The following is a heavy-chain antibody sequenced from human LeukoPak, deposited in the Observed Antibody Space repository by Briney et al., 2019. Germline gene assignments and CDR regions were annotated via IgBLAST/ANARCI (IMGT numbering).Heavy chain of an antibody. CDR1: GFTFNIHG. J-gene: IGHJ3*02. V-gene: IGHV3-21*01. Sequence: GGSLRLSCAASGFTFNIHGMNWVRQAPGKGLEWVSSIGSSSTYIYYADSVKGRFTISRDNAKNSLFLQMNSLRAEDTAVYYCARDRVSAAGPNAFDIWGQGTMVTVSS. CDR2: IGSSSTYI. D-gene: IGHD6-13*01. CDR3: ARDRVSAAGPNAFDI.